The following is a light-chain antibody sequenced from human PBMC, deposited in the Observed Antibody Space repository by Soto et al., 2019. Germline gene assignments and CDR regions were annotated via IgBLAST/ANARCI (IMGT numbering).Light chain of an antibody. Sequence: DIQMTQSPSSLSASVGDRVTITCRASQSISSYLNWYQQKPGKAPKLLIYAASSLQSGVPSRFSGSGSWTDFTLTISCLQPEDFATYYCQQSYSTPRFTFGPGTKVDIK. CDR2: AAS. V-gene: IGKV1-39*01. CDR3: QQSYSTPRFT. CDR1: QSISSY. J-gene: IGKJ3*01.